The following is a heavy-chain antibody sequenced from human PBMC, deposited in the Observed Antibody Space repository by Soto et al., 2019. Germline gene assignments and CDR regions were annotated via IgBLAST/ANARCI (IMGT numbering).Heavy chain of an antibody. Sequence: PSETLCLTCTVSGGSISSYYWSWIRQPPGKGLEWIGYIYYSGSTNYNPSLKSRVTISVDTSKNQFSLKLSSVTAADTAVYYCAREQGYYDILTGYYDYWGQGTLVTVSS. CDR1: GGSISSYY. J-gene: IGHJ4*02. CDR2: IYYSGST. D-gene: IGHD3-9*01. CDR3: AREQGYYDILTGYYDY. V-gene: IGHV4-59*01.